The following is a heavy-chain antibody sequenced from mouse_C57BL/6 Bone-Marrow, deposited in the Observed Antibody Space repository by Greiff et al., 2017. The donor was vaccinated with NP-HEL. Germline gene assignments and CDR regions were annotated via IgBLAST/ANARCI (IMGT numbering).Heavy chain of an antibody. Sequence: QQSGAELVRPGASVTLSCKASGYTFTDYEMHWVKQTPVHGLEWIGAIDPETGGTAYNQKFKGKAILTADKSSSTAYMELRSLTSEDSAVYYCTRPITTVVAMKDWYFDVWGTGTTVTVSS. CDR1: GYTFTDYE. V-gene: IGHV1-15*01. J-gene: IGHJ1*03. CDR2: IDPETGGT. CDR3: TRPITTVVAMKDWYFDV. D-gene: IGHD1-1*01.